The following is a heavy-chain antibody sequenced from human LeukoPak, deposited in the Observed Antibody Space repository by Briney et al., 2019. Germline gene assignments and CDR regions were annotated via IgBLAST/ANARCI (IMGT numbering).Heavy chain of an antibody. CDR3: AKGTSWVSDYYYMDV. Sequence: GGSLRLSCAASGFTFSSYAMSWVRQAPGKGLEWVSAISGSGGSTYYADSVKGRFTISRDSSKNTLYLQMNSLRAEDTAVYYCAKGTSWVSDYYYMDVWGKGTTVTVSS. J-gene: IGHJ6*03. CDR1: GFTFSSYA. D-gene: IGHD2-8*01. V-gene: IGHV3-23*01. CDR2: ISGSGGST.